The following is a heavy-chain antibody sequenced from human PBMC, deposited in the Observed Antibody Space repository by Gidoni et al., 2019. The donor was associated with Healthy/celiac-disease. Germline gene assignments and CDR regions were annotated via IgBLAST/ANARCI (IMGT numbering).Heavy chain of an antibody. CDR3: AKEQWELPAFDY. CDR1: GVTASSYG. J-gene: IGHJ4*02. CDR2: ISYDGSNK. V-gene: IGHV3-30*18. Sequence: QVQLVEAGGGVVQPGRDLRRSCEAAGVTASSYGMHWVRQAPGKGLDWVAVISYDGSNKYYADSVQGRFTISRDNSKNTLYLQMNSLRAEDTAVYYCAKEQWELPAFDYWGQGTLVTVSS. D-gene: IGHD1-26*01.